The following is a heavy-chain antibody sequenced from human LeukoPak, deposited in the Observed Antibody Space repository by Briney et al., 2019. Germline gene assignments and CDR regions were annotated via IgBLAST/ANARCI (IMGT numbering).Heavy chain of an antibody. CDR2: INYSGST. CDR3: AQWGNNMDV. D-gene: IGHD3-16*01. CDR1: GGSFSTYY. Sequence: SETLSLTCTVYGGSFSTYYWHWFRQPPGKGLEWIGEINYSGSTKYNPSLKSRVTISIDTSKSQFSLKLSSVTAADTAVYYCAQWGNNMDVWGKGTTVIVSS. V-gene: IGHV4-34*01. J-gene: IGHJ6*03.